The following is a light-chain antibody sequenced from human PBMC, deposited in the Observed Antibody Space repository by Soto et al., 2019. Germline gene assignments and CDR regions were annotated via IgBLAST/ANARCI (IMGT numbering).Light chain of an antibody. Sequence: DIQMTQSPSYLSASVGDRVTITCRASQSIRSYLSWYQQKPGKAPKLLIYAASNLQRGVPSRFSGSGSGTDFTLTISSLQAEDFATYYCQQSYSTPQTFGQGTKVEI. J-gene: IGKJ1*01. CDR1: QSIRSY. V-gene: IGKV1-39*01. CDR2: AAS. CDR3: QQSYSTPQT.